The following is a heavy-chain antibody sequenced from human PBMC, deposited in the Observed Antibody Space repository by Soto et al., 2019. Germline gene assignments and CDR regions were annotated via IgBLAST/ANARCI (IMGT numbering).Heavy chain of an antibody. CDR3: AHTYSSVWNWSFDL. D-gene: IGHD1-26*01. Sequence: QITLKESGPTLVTPTETLTLTCSFSGFSLTSSGVGVGWIRQPPGKALEWLALIYWDDDKRYRPSLEGRLTITKYTSKNQVVLTVSSTTPVDTVTYYCAHTYSSVWNWSFDLWGRGTLVTVSS. J-gene: IGHJ2*01. CDR1: GFSLTSSGVG. CDR2: IYWDDDK. V-gene: IGHV2-5*02.